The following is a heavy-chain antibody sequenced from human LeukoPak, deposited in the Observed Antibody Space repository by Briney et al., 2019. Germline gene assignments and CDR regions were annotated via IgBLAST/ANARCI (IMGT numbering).Heavy chain of an antibody. CDR1: GGSISSYY. CDR2: IYYSGST. CDR3: ASWIKYSSGWYTPDY. Sequence: SEALSLTCTVSGGSISSYYWSWIRQPPGKGLEWIGYIYYSGSTNYNPSLKSRVTISVDTSKNQFSLKLSSVTAADTAVYYCASWIKYSSGWYTPDYWGQGTLVTVSS. J-gene: IGHJ4*02. D-gene: IGHD6-19*01. V-gene: IGHV4-59*01.